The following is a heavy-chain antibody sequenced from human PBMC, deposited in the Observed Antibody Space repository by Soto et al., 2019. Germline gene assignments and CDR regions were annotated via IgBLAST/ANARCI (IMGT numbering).Heavy chain of an antibody. CDR1: GGTFSSYA. Sequence: SVKVSCKASGGTFSSYAISWVRQAPGQGLEWMGGIIPIFGTANYAQKFQGRVTITADESTSTAYMELSSLRSEDTAVYYCASGLAPGAARPGFDYWGQGTLVTVSS. CDR2: IIPIFGTA. V-gene: IGHV1-69*13. CDR3: ASGLAPGAARPGFDY. J-gene: IGHJ4*02. D-gene: IGHD6-6*01.